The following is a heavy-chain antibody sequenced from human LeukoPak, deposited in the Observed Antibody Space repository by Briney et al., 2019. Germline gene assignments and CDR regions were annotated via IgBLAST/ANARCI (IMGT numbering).Heavy chain of an antibody. J-gene: IGHJ4*02. V-gene: IGHV3-30*18. D-gene: IGHD5/OR15-5a*01. CDR2: ISYDGSNK. Sequence: PGGSLRLSCAASGFTFSSYGMHWVRQAPGKGLEWVAVISYDGSNKHYADSVKGRFTISRDNSKNTLYLQMNSLRAEDTAVYYCAKDRDLYDSPDYWGQGTLVTVSS. CDR3: AKDRDLYDSPDY. CDR1: GFTFSSYG.